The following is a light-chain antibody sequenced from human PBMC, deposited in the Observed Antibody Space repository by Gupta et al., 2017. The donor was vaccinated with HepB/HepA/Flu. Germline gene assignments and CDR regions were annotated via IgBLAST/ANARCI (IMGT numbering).Light chain of an antibody. V-gene: IGLV3-1*01. CDR1: NLEVKY. CDR3: QAWDSSVVVV. CDR2: QDS. J-gene: IGLJ2*01. Sequence: YKLSQPLSVSVSPGQTASIPCSGDNLEVKYVCWYQQKPGQTPVVVIYQDSKRPSGIPERFSGSNSGNTATLTITGTHATDEADYYCQAWDSSVVVVFGGGTKLTVL.